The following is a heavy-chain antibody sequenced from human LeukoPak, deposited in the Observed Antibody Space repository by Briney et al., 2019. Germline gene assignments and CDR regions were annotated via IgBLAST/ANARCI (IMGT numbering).Heavy chain of an antibody. J-gene: IGHJ4*02. CDR3: AKDRTAMDTGLDY. Sequence: GRSLRLSCAASGCSFSSYGMHWVCQAPGKGLEWVAVISYDGSNKYYADSVKGRFTISRDNSKNTLYLQMNSLRAEDTAVYYCAKDRTAMDTGLDYWGQGTLVTVSS. CDR1: GCSFSSYG. CDR2: ISYDGSNK. V-gene: IGHV3-30*18. D-gene: IGHD5-18*01.